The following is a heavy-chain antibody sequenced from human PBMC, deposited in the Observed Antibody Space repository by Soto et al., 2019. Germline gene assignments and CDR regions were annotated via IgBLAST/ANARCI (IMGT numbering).Heavy chain of an antibody. CDR3: ARDVLETGTDWVDYYYGMDV. J-gene: IGHJ6*02. CDR2: ISSSSSYI. CDR1: GFTFSSYS. Sequence: EVQLVESGGGLVKPGGSLRLSCAASGFTFSSYSMNWVRQAPGKGLEWVSSISSSSSYIYYADSVKGRFTISRDNAKNSLYLQMNSLRAEDTAVYYCARDVLETGTDWVDYYYGMDVWGQGTTVTVSS. V-gene: IGHV3-21*01. D-gene: IGHD1-1*01.